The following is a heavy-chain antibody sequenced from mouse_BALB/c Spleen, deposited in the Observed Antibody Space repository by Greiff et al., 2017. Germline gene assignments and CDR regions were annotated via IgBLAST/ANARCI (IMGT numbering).Heavy chain of an antibody. V-gene: IGHV1-9*01. CDR2: ILPGSGST. CDR1: GYTFSSYW. J-gene: IGHJ2*01. Sequence: QVQLQQSGAELMKPGASVKISCKATGYTFSSYWIEWVKQRPGHGLEWIGEILPGSGSTNYNEKFKGKATFTADTSSNTAYMQLSSLTSEDSAVYYCARSWELGRALSYFDYWGQGTTLTVSS. CDR3: ARSWELGRALSYFDY. D-gene: IGHD4-1*01.